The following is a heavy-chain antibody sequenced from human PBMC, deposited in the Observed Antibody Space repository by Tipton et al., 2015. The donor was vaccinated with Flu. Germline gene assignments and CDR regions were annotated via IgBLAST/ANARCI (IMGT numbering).Heavy chain of an antibody. CDR1: GGSISTSSYY. V-gene: IGHV4-39*01. CDR3: ATYCRTTSCPSRRAFDI. Sequence: TLSLTCTVSGGSISTSSYYWGWIRQPPGKGLEWIGSVSYSGTTYYNASLKSRVTVSVDTSKNQFSLELSSMTAADTAVYYCATYCRTTSCPSRRAFDIWGQGIMVTVSS. D-gene: IGHD2-2*01. J-gene: IGHJ3*02. CDR2: VSYSGTT.